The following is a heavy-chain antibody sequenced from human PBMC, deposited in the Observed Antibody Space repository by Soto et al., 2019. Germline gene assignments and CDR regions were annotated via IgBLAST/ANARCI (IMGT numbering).Heavy chain of an antibody. Sequence: GGSLRLSCAASGFTFDDYAMHWVRQAPGKGLEWVSGISWNSGSIGYADSVKGRFTISRDNAKNSLYLQMNSLRAEDTALYYCAKDSDRDFPNYYYMDVWGKGTTVTVSS. CDR2: ISWNSGSI. J-gene: IGHJ6*03. CDR3: AKDSDRDFPNYYYMDV. CDR1: GFTFDDYA. V-gene: IGHV3-9*01. D-gene: IGHD3-3*01.